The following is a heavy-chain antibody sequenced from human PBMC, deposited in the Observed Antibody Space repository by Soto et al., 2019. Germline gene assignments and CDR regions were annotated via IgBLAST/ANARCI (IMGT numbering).Heavy chain of an antibody. Sequence: GGSLRLSCAASGFTFSSYSMSWVRQAPGKGLEWVSGISGSGAGTYYADSVQGRFTISRDNSENKVYLQMNSLRAEDTAVYYCANARYCYGGSCYGLPYYYGMDVWGQGTTVTVSS. CDR3: ANARYCYGGSCYGLPYYYGMDV. CDR1: GFTFSSYS. D-gene: IGHD2-15*01. CDR2: ISGSGAGT. V-gene: IGHV3-23*01. J-gene: IGHJ6*02.